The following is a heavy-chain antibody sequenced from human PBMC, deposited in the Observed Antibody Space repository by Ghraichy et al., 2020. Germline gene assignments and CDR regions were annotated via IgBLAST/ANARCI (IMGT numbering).Heavy chain of an antibody. D-gene: IGHD3-22*01. CDR2: ISSSGSTI. CDR1: GFTFSDYY. V-gene: IGHV3-11*01. CDR3: ARDLSDSNQPYYYYGMDV. J-gene: IGHJ6*02. Sequence: GGSLRLSCAASGFTFSDYYMSWIRQAPGKGLEWVSYISSSGSTIYYADSVKGRFTISRDNAKNSLYLQMNSLRAEDTAVYYCARDLSDSNQPYYYYGMDVWGQGTTVTVSS.